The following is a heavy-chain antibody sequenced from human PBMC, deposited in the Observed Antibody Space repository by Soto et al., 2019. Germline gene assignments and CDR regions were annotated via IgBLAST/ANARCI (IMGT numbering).Heavy chain of an antibody. Sequence: SETLSLTCTVSGGSISSGGYSWSWIRQPPGKGLEWIGYIYHRGSTYYIPSLKSRVTISVDRSTNQFSLKLSSVTAADTPVYSGASRGXNPLDGFDYWGHGTLVTFSS. CDR2: IYHRGST. V-gene: IGHV4-30-2*01. D-gene: IGHD3-9*01. J-gene: IGHJ4*01. CDR3: ASRGXNPLDGFDY. CDR1: GGSISSGGYS.